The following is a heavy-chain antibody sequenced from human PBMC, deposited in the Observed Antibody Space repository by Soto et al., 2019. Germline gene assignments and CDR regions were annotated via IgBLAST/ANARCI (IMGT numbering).Heavy chain of an antibody. CDR2: IKHDGSVQ. CDR3: ARAPYSNAWYRFDL. Sequence: GGSLRLSCEASGFTFSGYWMSWVRQAPGKGLEWVADIKHDGSVQYYVDSVKGRLTISRDNAKKQLYLQMNGLKAEDTALYYCARAPYSNAWYRFDLWGQGTLVTVSS. D-gene: IGHD6-19*01. CDR1: GFTFSGYW. V-gene: IGHV3-7*03. J-gene: IGHJ4*02.